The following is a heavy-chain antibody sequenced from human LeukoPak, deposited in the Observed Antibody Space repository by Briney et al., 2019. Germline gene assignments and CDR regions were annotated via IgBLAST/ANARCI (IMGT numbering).Heavy chain of an antibody. CDR3: ARQVDDCSSTRCYGRWFDP. V-gene: IGHV5-51*01. D-gene: IGHD2-2*01. CDR1: GYSFSTYW. J-gene: IGHJ5*02. Sequence: GESLKISCKGSGYSFSTYWIGWVRQMPGKGLEWMGIIHPGDSDPRYSPSFQGQVTMSVDKSISTAYLQWSSLNASDTAMYYCARQVDDCSSTRCYGRWFDPWGQGTLVTVSS. CDR2: IHPGDSDP.